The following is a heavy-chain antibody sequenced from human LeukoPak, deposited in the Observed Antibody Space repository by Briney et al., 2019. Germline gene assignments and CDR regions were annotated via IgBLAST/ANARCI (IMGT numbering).Heavy chain of an antibody. Sequence: SETLSLTCTVSGGSISSYYWSWIRQPPGKGLEWIGYIYYSGSTNYNPSLKSRVTISVDTSKNQFSLKLSSVTAADTAVYYCARAYSSGWYMSIHYYYYGMDVWGQGTTVTVSS. CDR2: IYYSGST. CDR1: GGSISSYY. D-gene: IGHD6-19*01. CDR3: ARAYSSGWYMSIHYYYYGMDV. V-gene: IGHV4-59*01. J-gene: IGHJ6*02.